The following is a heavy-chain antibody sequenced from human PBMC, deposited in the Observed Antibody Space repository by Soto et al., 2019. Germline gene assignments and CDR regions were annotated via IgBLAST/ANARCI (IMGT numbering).Heavy chain of an antibody. CDR3: ATTYGDYGGAFDI. CDR1: GFTFSSYA. CDR2: ISGSGGST. V-gene: IGHV3-23*01. Sequence: GGSLRLSCAASGFTFSSYAMSWVRQAPGKGLEWVSAISGSGGSTYYADSVKGRFTISRDNSKNTLYLQMNSLRAEDTAVYYCATTYGDYGGAFDIWGQGTMVTVSS. D-gene: IGHD4-17*01. J-gene: IGHJ3*02.